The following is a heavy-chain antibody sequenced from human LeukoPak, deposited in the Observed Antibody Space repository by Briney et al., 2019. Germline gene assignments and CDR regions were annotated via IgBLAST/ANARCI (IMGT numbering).Heavy chain of an antibody. Sequence: GGSLRLSCAASGFTFSSYGMHWVRQAPGKGLEGVAFIRYDGSNQYYADSVKSLFTISRDNSKNTLYLQMNSLRAEDTAVYYCAKELLSSSSAFDYWGQGTLVTVSS. CDR1: GFTFSSYG. CDR3: AKELLSSSSAFDY. J-gene: IGHJ4*02. D-gene: IGHD6-6*01. V-gene: IGHV3-30*02. CDR2: IRYDGSNQ.